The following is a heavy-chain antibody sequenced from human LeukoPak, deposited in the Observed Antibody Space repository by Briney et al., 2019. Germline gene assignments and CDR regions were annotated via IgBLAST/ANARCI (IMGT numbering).Heavy chain of an antibody. CDR3: ARGRFDYYDTSGDYRPREYYYYYYYMDV. CDR1: GGSISNFN. D-gene: IGHD3-22*01. Sequence: PSETLSLTCTVSGGSISNFNWNWIRQPPRNGLEWMGYIYYSGSTNNNPSLKSRVTISIETSKNQFSLKLSSVTAADTAVYYCARGRFDYYDTSGDYRPREYYYYYYYMDVWGKGTTVTISS. V-gene: IGHV4-59*01. J-gene: IGHJ6*03. CDR2: IYYSGST.